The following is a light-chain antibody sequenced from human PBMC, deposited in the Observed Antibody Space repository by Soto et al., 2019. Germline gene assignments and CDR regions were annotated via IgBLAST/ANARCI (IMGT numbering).Light chain of an antibody. Sequence: VLTQSPATLSLSPGETATLSFRASQSVGSSHLAWYQQKPGQAPRLLIYGASSRATGIPARFSGSGSGTEFTLTISSLQSKYFEIYYCQQYNNWPITFGQGTRLEIK. CDR3: QQYNNWPIT. CDR1: QSVGSSH. J-gene: IGKJ5*01. CDR2: GAS. V-gene: IGKV3D-15*01.